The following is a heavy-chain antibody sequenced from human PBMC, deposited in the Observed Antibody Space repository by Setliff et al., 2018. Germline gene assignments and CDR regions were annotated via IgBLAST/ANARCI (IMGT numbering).Heavy chain of an antibody. D-gene: IGHD3-16*02. CDR3: AWVDGASVWGNYPVDY. CDR2: IKQDGREK. Sequence: GGSLRLSCAASGLTFSSYWMSWVRQAPGKGLEGVANIKQDGREKYYVDSVKGRFTISRDNAKNSLYLQVSSLRAEDTAVYYSAWVDGASVWGNYPVDYWGQGTLVTVSS. J-gene: IGHJ4*02. V-gene: IGHV3-7*03. CDR1: GLTFSSYW.